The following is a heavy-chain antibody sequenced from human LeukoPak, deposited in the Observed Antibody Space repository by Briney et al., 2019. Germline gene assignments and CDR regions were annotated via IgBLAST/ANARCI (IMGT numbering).Heavy chain of an antibody. CDR1: DDSIGSYY. Sequence: SETLSLTCTVSDDSIGSYYWNWIRQPAGEGLEWIGRIYISGTTNYNAALKSRVTMSVDTSRNQFSLKLSSVTAADTAVYYCASGYCGGDCYLYFQHWGQGTLVTVSS. CDR3: ASGYCGGDCYLYFQH. CDR2: IYISGTT. J-gene: IGHJ1*01. D-gene: IGHD2-21*02. V-gene: IGHV4-4*07.